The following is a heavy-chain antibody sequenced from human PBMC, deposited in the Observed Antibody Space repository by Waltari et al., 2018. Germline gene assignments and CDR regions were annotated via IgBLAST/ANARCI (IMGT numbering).Heavy chain of an antibody. V-gene: IGHV3-7*01. D-gene: IGHD6-19*01. J-gene: IGHJ4*02. Sequence: EVQLVESGGGLVQPGGSLRLSCAASGFTFSSYWMSWVRQAPGKGLEWVANIKQDGSGKYYVDPLKGPFTISRDNAKNSLYLQMNSLRAEDTAVYYCVVQGAVAGTIGFDYWGQGTLVTVSS. CDR1: GFTFSSYW. CDR3: VVQGAVAGTIGFDY. CDR2: IKQDGSGK.